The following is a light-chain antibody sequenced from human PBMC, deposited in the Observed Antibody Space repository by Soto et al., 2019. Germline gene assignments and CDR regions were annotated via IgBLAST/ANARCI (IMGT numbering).Light chain of an antibody. CDR2: AAS. J-gene: IGKJ5*01. Sequence: EIVMTQSPATLSVSPGERASLSCRASQSVRSNLAWYQQKPGQAPRLVIYAASTRATGIPDRFSGSVSGTEFTLTISSLQPDDFAVYYCQQRSNWPPITFGQGTRLEIK. V-gene: IGKV3-15*01. CDR1: QSVRSN. CDR3: QQRSNWPPIT.